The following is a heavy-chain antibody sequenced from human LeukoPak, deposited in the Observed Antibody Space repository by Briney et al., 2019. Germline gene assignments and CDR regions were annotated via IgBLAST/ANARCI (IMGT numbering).Heavy chain of an antibody. D-gene: IGHD3-22*01. CDR1: GYSISSGYY. Sequence: SETLSLTCTVSGYSISSGYYWGWIRQPPGKGLEWIGEIYHSGSTNYNPSLKSRVTISVDKSKSQFSLKLSSVTAADTAVYYCARGITMIVVVITYNWFDPWGQGTLVTVSS. CDR3: ARGITMIVVVITYNWFDP. J-gene: IGHJ5*02. CDR2: IYHSGST. V-gene: IGHV4-38-2*02.